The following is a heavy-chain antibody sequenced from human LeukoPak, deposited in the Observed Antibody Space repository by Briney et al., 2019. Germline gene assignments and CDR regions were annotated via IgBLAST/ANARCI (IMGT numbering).Heavy chain of an antibody. CDR1: GYTFTGYY. J-gene: IGHJ4*02. CDR2: INPNSGGT. D-gene: IGHD6-19*01. V-gene: IGHV1-2*04. Sequence: ASVKVSCKASGYTFTGYYMHWVRQAPGQGLEWMGWINPNSGGTDYAQKFQGWVTMTRDTSISTAYMELSRLRSDDTAVYYCAGGKQYSSGWSSFDYWGQGTLVTVSS. CDR3: AGGKQYSSGWSSFDY.